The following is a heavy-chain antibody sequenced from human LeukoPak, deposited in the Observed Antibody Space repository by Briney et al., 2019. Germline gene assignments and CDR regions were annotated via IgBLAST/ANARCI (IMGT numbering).Heavy chain of an antibody. Sequence: SETLSLTCTVSGDSIRSSSFYWGWIRQPPGKGLEWNGNFYYSGTTNYNPSLESRLTISVDTSKNQFSLRVSSVTAADTAVYYCARLSGGFCSGGNCYVWGQGTLVTVSS. CDR2: FYYSGTT. V-gene: IGHV4-39*01. CDR1: GDSIRSSSFY. CDR3: ARLSGGFCSGGNCYV. J-gene: IGHJ4*02. D-gene: IGHD2-15*01.